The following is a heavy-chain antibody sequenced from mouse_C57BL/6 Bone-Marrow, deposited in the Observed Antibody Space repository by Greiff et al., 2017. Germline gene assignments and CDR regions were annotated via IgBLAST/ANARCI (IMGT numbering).Heavy chain of an antibody. CDR1: GFTFSSYT. D-gene: IGHD1-1*01. CDR3: SRQVTTVLATKYFDV. CDR2: ISGGGGNT. J-gene: IGHJ1*03. Sequence: DVHLVESGGGLVKPGGSLKLSCAASGFTFSSYTMSWVRQTPEKRLQWVAAISGGGGNTYYPDSVKGRFTISRDNDKNILYLQMSSLRSEYTALYYCSRQVTTVLATKYFDVWGTGTTVTGSS. V-gene: IGHV5-9*01.